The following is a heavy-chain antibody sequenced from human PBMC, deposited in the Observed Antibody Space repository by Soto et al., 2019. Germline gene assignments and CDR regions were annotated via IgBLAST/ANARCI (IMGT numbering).Heavy chain of an antibody. D-gene: IGHD1-1*01. CDR2: INHSGST. CDR1: GGSFSGYY. Sequence: SETLSLTCAVYGGSFSGYYWSWIRQPPGKGLEWIGEINHSGSTNSNPSLKSRVTISVDTSKNQFSLKLSSVTAADTAVYYCARVNDVGNSSVDYWGQGTLVTVSS. CDR3: ARVNDVGNSSVDY. V-gene: IGHV4-34*01. J-gene: IGHJ4*02.